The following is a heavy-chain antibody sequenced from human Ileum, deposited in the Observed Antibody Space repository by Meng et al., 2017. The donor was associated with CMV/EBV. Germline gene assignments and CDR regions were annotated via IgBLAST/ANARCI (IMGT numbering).Heavy chain of an antibody. D-gene: IGHD3-10*01. CDR2: VYSTGST. Sequence: QGQLQESDQGLVKPSETRSLTCSVSGGSISSYYWSWIRQAPGKGLEWIGYVYSTGSTNYSPSLRSRVTISVDTSRNQFSLRLSSVTAADTAVYYCARTGRFGSYYFDYWGQGTLVTVSS. CDR1: GGSISSYY. V-gene: IGHV4-59*01. CDR3: ARTGRFGSYYFDY. J-gene: IGHJ4*02.